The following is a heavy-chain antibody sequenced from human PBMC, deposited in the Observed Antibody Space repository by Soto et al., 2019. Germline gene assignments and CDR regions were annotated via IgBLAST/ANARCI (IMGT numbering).Heavy chain of an antibody. V-gene: IGHV1-69*02. D-gene: IGHD6-19*01. Sequence: QVQLVQSGAEVKKPGSSVKVSCKASGGTFSSYTISWVRQAPGQGLEWMGRIIPILGIANYAQKFQGRVTIXXDXSXSTAYMELSSLRSEDTAVYYCARARGAGLFRYYFDYWGQGTLVTVSS. J-gene: IGHJ4*02. CDR1: GGTFSSYT. CDR2: IIPILGIA. CDR3: ARARGAGLFRYYFDY.